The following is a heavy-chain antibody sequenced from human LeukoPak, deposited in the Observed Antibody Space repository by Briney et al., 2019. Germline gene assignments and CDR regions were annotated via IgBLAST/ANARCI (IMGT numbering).Heavy chain of an antibody. D-gene: IGHD3-10*01. CDR2: ISTSSIYI. J-gene: IGHJ3*02. Sequence: GGSLRLSCAASGFTFSSYNMNWVRQAPGKGLEWVSCISTSSIYIYNADSVKGRFTISRDSAKNSLYLQMNSLRPEDTAVYYCAKEGDYYGSGSYRDGFDIWGQGTRATVSS. CDR1: GFTFSSYN. V-gene: IGHV3-21*01. CDR3: AKEGDYYGSGSYRDGFDI.